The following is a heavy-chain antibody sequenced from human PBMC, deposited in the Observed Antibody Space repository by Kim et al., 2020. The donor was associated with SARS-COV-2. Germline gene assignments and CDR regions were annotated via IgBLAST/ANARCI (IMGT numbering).Heavy chain of an antibody. CDR1: GGSISSGSYY. CDR2: IYTSGST. V-gene: IGHV4-61*02. J-gene: IGHJ5*02. D-gene: IGHD3-16*01. CDR3: ARDLGSGLEEWDWFDP. Sequence: SETLSLTCTVSGGSISSGSYYWSWIRQPAGKGLEWIGRIYTSGSTNYNPSLKSRVTISVDTSKNQFSLKLSSVTAADTAVYYCARDLGSGLEEWDWFDPWGQGTLVTVSS.